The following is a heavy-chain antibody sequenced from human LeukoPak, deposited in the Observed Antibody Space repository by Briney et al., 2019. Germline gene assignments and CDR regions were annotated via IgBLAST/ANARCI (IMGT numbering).Heavy chain of an antibody. Sequence: ASVKVSCKASGYTFTSYGISWVRQAPGQGLEWMGWISAYNGNTNYAQKLQGRVTMTIDTSTSTAYMELRSLRSDDTAVYYCARVSSMIGYCSSTSCYREFNWFDPWGQGTLVTVSS. V-gene: IGHV1-18*01. CDR1: GYTFTSYG. CDR3: ARVSSMIGYCSSTSCYREFNWFDP. J-gene: IGHJ5*02. D-gene: IGHD2-2*02. CDR2: ISAYNGNT.